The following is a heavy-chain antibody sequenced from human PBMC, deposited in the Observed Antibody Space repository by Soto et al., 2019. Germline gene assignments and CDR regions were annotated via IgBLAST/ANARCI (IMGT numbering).Heavy chain of an antibody. CDR2: ISGSGGST. J-gene: IGHJ4*02. CDR3: AKDLWFGESPHYY. V-gene: IGHV3-23*01. Sequence: QSGGSLGLSCAASGFTFSSYAMSWVRQAPGKGLEWVSAISGSGGSTCYADSVKGRFTISRDNSKNTLYLQMNSLRAEDTAVYFCAKDLWFGESPHYYWGQGTLVTVSS. D-gene: IGHD3-10*01. CDR1: GFTFSSYA.